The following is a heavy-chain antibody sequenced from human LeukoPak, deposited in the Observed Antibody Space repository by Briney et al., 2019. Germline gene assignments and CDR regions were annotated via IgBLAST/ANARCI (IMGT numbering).Heavy chain of an antibody. CDR3: ARDPKLELRPYYFDY. CDR1: GGTFSSYA. V-gene: IGHV1-69*05. CDR2: IIPIVGTA. D-gene: IGHD1-7*01. J-gene: IGHJ4*02. Sequence: ASVKVSCKASGGTFSSYAISWVRQAPGEGVEGMGGIIPIVGTANYAQKFQGRVTITTDESTSTAYMELSSLRSEDTAVYYCARDPKLELRPYYFDYWGQGTLVTVSS.